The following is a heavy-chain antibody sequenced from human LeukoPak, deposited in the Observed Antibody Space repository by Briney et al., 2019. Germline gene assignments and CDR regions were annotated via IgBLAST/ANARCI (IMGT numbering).Heavy chain of an antibody. CDR2: INHSGST. CDR3: ARYYGSGSYYRRFYY. CDR1: GGSFSGYY. V-gene: IGHV4-34*01. D-gene: IGHD3-10*01. Sequence: ASETLPLTCAVYGGSFSGYYWSWIRQPPGKGLEWIGEINHSGSTNYNPSLKSRATISVDTSKNQFSLKLSSVTAADTAVYYCARYYGSGSYYRRFYYWGQGTLVTVSS. J-gene: IGHJ4*02.